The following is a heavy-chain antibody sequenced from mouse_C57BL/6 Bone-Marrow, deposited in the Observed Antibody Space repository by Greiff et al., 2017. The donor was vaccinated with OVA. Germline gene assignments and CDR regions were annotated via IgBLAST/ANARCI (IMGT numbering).Heavy chain of an antibody. CDR2: IYPGDGDT. CDR3: ARGWLLPY. V-gene: IGHV1-80*01. CDR1: GYAFSSYW. D-gene: IGHD2-3*01. J-gene: IGHJ2*01. Sequence: VQLQQSGAELVKPGASVKISCKASGYAFSSYWMNWAKQRPGKGLEWIGQIYPGDGDTNYNGKFKGKATLTADKSSSTAYMQLSSLTSEDSAVYFCARGWLLPYWGQGTTLTVSS.